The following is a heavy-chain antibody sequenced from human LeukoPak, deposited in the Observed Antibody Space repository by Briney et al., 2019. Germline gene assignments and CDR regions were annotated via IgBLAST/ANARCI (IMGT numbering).Heavy chain of an antibody. CDR1: GGSISSHY. D-gene: IGHD2-15*01. Sequence: SVTLSLTCTVSGGSISSHYWSWIRQPPGKGLEWIGYIYYSGSTNYNPSLKSRVTISVDTSKNQFSLKLSSVTAADTAVYYCARLYCSGGSCFDYWGQGTLVTVSS. V-gene: IGHV4-59*11. CDR2: IYYSGST. J-gene: IGHJ4*02. CDR3: ARLYCSGGSCFDY.